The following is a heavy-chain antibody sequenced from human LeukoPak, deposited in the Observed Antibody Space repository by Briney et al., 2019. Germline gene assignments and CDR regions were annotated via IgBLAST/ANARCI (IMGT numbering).Heavy chain of an antibody. J-gene: IGHJ4*02. CDR3: AKDRLVVAPAAMTSNFDF. CDR1: GLTFSTFG. V-gene: IGHV3-30*18. CDR2: ISYDGRNT. Sequence: PGGSLRLSCAASGLTFSTFGMHWVSQAPGKGVEWVAVISYDGRNTYYADSVKGRFTISRDNSKNTLYLQMNSLKTEDTAVYYCAKDRLVVAPAAMTSNFDFWGQGTLVTVSS. D-gene: IGHD2-2*01.